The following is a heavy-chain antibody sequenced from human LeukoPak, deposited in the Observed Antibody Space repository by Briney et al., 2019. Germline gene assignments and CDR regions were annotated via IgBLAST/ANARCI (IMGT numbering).Heavy chain of an antibody. J-gene: IGHJ4*02. CDR2: IYYSGST. D-gene: IGHD3-3*01. CDR1: GGSISSGGYY. Sequence: PSQTLSLTCTVSGGSISSGGYYWSWIRQHPVKGLESIVYIYYSGSTNHNPSLQSRVTISVDTSKNQFSLKLNSVTAADTAVYYCARGGVPGGFYGSFDYWGQGTLVSVSS. CDR3: ARGGVPGGFYGSFDY. V-gene: IGHV4-31*03.